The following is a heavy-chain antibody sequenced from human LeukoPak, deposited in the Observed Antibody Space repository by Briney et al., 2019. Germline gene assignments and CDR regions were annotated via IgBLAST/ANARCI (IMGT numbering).Heavy chain of an antibody. V-gene: IGHV3-23*01. CDR2: ISGSGGST. CDR1: GFTLCSYA. Sequence: PWGALRLSWAASGFTLCSYAMSWVRQAPGKGLEWVSAISGSGGSTYYADSVKGRFTISRDNSKNTLYLQMNSLRAEDTAVYYCVKGGRGYFDYWGQGTLVTVSS. D-gene: IGHD3-10*01. CDR3: VKGGRGYFDY. J-gene: IGHJ4*02.